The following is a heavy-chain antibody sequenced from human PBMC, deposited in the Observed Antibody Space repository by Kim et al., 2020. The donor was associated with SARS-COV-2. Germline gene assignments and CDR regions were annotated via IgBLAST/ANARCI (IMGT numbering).Heavy chain of an antibody. D-gene: IGHD2-2*01. CDR2: INHSGST. CDR3: ARGVLNCSSTSCYALDAFDI. CDR1: GGSFSGYY. J-gene: IGHJ3*02. V-gene: IGHV4-34*01. Sequence: SETLSLTCAVYGGSFSGYYWSWIRQPPGKGLEWIGEINHSGSTNYNPSLKSRVTISVDTSKNQFSLKLSSVTAADTAVYYCARGVLNCSSTSCYALDAFDIWGQGTMVTVS.